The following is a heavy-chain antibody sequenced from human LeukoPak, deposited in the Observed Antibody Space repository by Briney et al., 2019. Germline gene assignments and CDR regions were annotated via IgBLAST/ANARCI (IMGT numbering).Heavy chain of an antibody. V-gene: IGHV3-48*03. J-gene: IGHJ5*02. CDR2: ISGSGRTI. CDR1: GFTFSIYE. Sequence: GGSLRLSCEASGFTFSIYEMNWVRQAPGKGLEWVSFISGSGRTIHFADSLKGRFTISRDNAKNSLYLQMNSLRGEDTTVYYCARCRWFDPWGQGTLVTVSS. CDR3: ARCRWFDP.